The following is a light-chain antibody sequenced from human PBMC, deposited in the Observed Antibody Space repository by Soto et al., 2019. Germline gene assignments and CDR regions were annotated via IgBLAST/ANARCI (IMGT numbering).Light chain of an antibody. Sequence: DLQMTQSPASLSASVGDRVTITCRASQNIKKSLNWYQETPGKAPKLLIYAASTLESGVPSRFSGSGSGTDFTLTIDSLQPEDFATYYCQQSYSSPLTFGGGTKVQIK. CDR2: AAS. CDR3: QQSYSSPLT. CDR1: QNIKKS. J-gene: IGKJ4*01. V-gene: IGKV1-39*01.